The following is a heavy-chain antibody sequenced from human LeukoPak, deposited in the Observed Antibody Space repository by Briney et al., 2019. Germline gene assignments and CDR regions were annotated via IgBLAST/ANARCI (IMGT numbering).Heavy chain of an antibody. CDR2: INPNSGST. CDR1: GYTFNGNY. Sequence: ASVKVTCKASGYTFNGNYIHWVRQAPGQGLEWMGWINPNSGSTNKAQKFHGRVTMTRDTSISTDYMELSRLRSDETSVYYCTTDQTKGYCSGTSCYQNWFDPWGQGTLVTVSS. CDR3: TTDQTKGYCSGTSCYQNWFDP. V-gene: IGHV1-2*02. J-gene: IGHJ5*02. D-gene: IGHD2-2*01.